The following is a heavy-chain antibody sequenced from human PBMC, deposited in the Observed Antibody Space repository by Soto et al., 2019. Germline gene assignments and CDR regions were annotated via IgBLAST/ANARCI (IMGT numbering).Heavy chain of an antibody. CDR3: AKDFGGLYNWFDP. D-gene: IGHD3-16*01. CDR1: GYLFTTYD. Sequence: QVQLIQSGAEVKKPGASVRVSCKTSGYLFTTYDINWVRQAAGRGLEWMGRVNPNNGKTDYAQNFQGRLTRTRDTSISTVYMELSSLTSEDTAVYYCAKDFGGLYNWFDPWGQGTLVTVSS. CDR2: VNPNNGKT. J-gene: IGHJ5*02. V-gene: IGHV1-8*01.